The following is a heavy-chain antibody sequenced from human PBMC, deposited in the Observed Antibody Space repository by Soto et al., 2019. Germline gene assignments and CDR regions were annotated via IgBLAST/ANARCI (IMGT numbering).Heavy chain of an antibody. CDR1: EFTFSSYE. V-gene: IGHV3-48*03. J-gene: IGHJ4*02. CDR3: VRFGGSAAGPVDY. D-gene: IGHD6-13*01. CDR2: ISSSGTTI. Sequence: EVQLVESGGGLVQPGGSLRLSCVASEFTFSSYEMNWVRQAPGKGLEWVSDISSSGTTIYYKDSVKGRLTISRDNAKKSLDLQMISLRAEDTSFYYCVRFGGSAAGPVDYWGQGTLVTVSS.